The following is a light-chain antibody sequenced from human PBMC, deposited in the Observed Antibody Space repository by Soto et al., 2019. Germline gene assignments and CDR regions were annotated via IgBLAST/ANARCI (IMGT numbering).Light chain of an antibody. CDR2: STS. J-gene: IGLJ3*02. V-gene: IGLV7-43*01. Sequence: QAVVTQEPSLTVSPGGTVTVTCAPSTGEVTGSHYPHWFQQKPGQAPRALISSTSNKHSWTPARFSGSLLGGKAALTLSSVQPEDEAEYYCLLFYGGAWVFGGGTKLTVL. CDR3: LLFYGGAWV. CDR1: TGEVTGSHY.